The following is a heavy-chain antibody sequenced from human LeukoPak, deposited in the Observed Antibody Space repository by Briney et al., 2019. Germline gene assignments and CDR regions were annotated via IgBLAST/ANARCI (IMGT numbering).Heavy chain of an antibody. CDR1: GGSISSYY. CDR3: ARAPSYDFWSGYLNYFDY. CDR2: IYYSGST. V-gene: IGHV4-59*01. J-gene: IGHJ4*02. D-gene: IGHD3-3*01. Sequence: TETLSLTCTVSGGSISSYYWSWIRQPPGKGLEWIGYIYYSGSTNYNPSLKSRVTISVDTSKNQFSLKLSSVTAADPAVYYCARAPSYDFWSGYLNYFDYWGQGTLVTVSS.